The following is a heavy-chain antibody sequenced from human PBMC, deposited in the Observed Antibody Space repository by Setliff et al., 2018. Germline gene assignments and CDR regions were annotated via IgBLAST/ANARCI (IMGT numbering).Heavy chain of an antibody. D-gene: IGHD3-10*01. Sequence: PSETLSLTCTVSGGSVSSTSHYWGWIRQAPGKGMEWIGSVYYSGYTYSKPSLQSRVSMSVDASKNQFSLKLSSVTAADTAVYYCARRWNFGPYGSGIHDGFDMWGQGTMVTVSS. V-gene: IGHV4-39*07. J-gene: IGHJ3*02. CDR1: GGSVSSTSHY. CDR3: ARRWNFGPYGSGIHDGFDM. CDR2: VYYSGYT.